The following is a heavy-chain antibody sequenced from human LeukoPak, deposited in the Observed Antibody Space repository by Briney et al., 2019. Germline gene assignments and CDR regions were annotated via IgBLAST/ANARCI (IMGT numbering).Heavy chain of an antibody. D-gene: IGHD3-10*01. V-gene: IGHV4-34*01. Sequence: SETLSLTCAVYGGSFSGYYWSWIRQPPGKGLEWIGEINHSGSTNYNPSLKSRVTISVDTSKNQFSLKLSSVTAADTAVYYCARLGYCGSGRSFGYWGQGTLVTVSS. CDR3: ARLGYCGSGRSFGY. J-gene: IGHJ4*02. CDR1: GGSFSGYY. CDR2: INHSGST.